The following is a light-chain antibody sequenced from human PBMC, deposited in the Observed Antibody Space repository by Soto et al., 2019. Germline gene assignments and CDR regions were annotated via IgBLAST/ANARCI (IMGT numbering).Light chain of an antibody. J-gene: IGLJ3*02. Sequence: QSALTQPASVSGSPGQSITISCTGTSSDIGVYDYVSWYQQHPGKVPKLMIYEVSNRPSGVSDRFSGSRSGNTASLTISGLQAEDESDYYCSSYTSTSTPWVFGGGTKLTVL. CDR2: EVS. V-gene: IGLV2-14*01. CDR3: SSYTSTSTPWV. CDR1: SSDIGVYDY.